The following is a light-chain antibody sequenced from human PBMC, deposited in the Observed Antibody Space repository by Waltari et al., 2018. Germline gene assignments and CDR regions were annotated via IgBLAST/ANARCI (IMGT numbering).Light chain of an antibody. V-gene: IGKV4-1*01. CDR3: QQYYSTPPT. J-gene: IGKJ4*01. CDR1: QSVLSSSNNKNF. Sequence: DIVMTQSPDSLAVSLGERATINCKSSQSVLSSSNNKNFLAWYQHKPGQPPKLLFYWASTRKSGVPDRFTGSGSGTDFTLTISSLQAGDVAVYYCQQYYSTPPTFGGGTKVQIK. CDR2: WAS.